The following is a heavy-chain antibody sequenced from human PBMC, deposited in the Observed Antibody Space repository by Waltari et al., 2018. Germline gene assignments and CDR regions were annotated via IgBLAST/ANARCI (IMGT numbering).Heavy chain of an antibody. J-gene: IGHJ4*02. Sequence: QVQLQESGPGLVKPSETLSLTCTGSGGSISSYYWSWIRQPPGKGLEWIGYIYYSGSTNYNPSLKSRVTISVDTSKNQFSLKLSSVTAADTAVYYCARSVVAATPYYFDYWGQGTLVTVSS. CDR2: IYYSGST. CDR3: ARSVVAATPYYFDY. CDR1: GGSISSYY. V-gene: IGHV4-59*01. D-gene: IGHD2-15*01.